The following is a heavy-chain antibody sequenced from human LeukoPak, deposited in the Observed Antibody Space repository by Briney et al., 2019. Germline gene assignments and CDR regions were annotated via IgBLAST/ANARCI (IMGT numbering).Heavy chain of an antibody. Sequence: GESLKISCKGSGYTFTTYWIGLVRQMPGKGLEWMGIIYPGDSDTRYSPSFQGQVTISGDKSISTAYLQWSSLKASDAAIYYCARRLAAPESTDIWGQGTMVTVSS. V-gene: IGHV5-51*01. CDR2: IYPGDSDT. CDR3: ARRLAAPESTDI. J-gene: IGHJ3*02. CDR1: GYTFTTYW. D-gene: IGHD6-13*01.